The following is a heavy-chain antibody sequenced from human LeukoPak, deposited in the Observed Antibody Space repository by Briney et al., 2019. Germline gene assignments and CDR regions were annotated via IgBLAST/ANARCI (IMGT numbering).Heavy chain of an antibody. CDR1: GFTFSSYG. D-gene: IGHD3-3*01. CDR2: IWYDGSNK. Sequence: GRSLRLSCAASGFTFSSYGMHWVRQAPGKGLEWVAVIWYDGSNKYYADSVKGRFTISRDNSKNTLYLQMNSLRAEDTAVYYCAREGLGDFWSGYGDSATRNPKPFDFWGQGSLVTVSS. J-gene: IGHJ4*02. V-gene: IGHV3-33*01. CDR3: AREGLGDFWSGYGDSATRNPKPFDF.